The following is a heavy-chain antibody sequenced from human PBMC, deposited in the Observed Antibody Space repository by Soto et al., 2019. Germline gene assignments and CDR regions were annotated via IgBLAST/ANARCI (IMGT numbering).Heavy chain of an antibody. V-gene: IGHV3-23*01. CDR3: AQDLGSSWYHYNSFAP. CDR2: IGSGSP. CDR1: GFTFSGYA. D-gene: IGHD6-13*01. J-gene: IGHJ5*02. Sequence: EVQLLESGGGWVQPGGSLRLSCAASGFTFSGYAMSWFRQAPGKGLGWVPAIGSGSPFYADSVKGRFTISRDNANSMLYLQMNSLRADDTAVYFCAQDLGSSWYHYNSFAPGGQGTLVTVSS.